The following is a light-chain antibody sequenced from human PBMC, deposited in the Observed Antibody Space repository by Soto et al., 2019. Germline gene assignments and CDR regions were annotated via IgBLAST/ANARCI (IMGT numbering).Light chain of an antibody. CDR3: SSYRSGSVVL. J-gene: IGLJ3*02. V-gene: IGLV2-14*01. CDR1: SSDVGGYNY. Sequence: QSALTQPASVSGSPGQSVTISCTGTSSDVGGYNYVSWYQQHPGKAPKLVIYGVNYRPSGVSARFSGSKFQNTASLTISGLQAEDAADYYCSSYRSGSVVLFGGGTKLTVL. CDR2: GVN.